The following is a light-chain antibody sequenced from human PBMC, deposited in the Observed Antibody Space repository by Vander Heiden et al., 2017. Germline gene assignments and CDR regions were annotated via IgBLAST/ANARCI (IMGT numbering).Light chain of an antibody. J-gene: IGLJ2*01. V-gene: IGLV6-57*01. Sequence: NFILTQPHSMSESPGKTVTISCTRSSGSLARNYVQCYQQRPGSSPTTVIYGDNQRPSGVPDRFSGSIDSSSNSASLTISGLKTEDEADYYCQSYDSSIQIFGGGTKLTVL. CDR2: GDN. CDR3: QSYDSSIQI. CDR1: SGSLARNY.